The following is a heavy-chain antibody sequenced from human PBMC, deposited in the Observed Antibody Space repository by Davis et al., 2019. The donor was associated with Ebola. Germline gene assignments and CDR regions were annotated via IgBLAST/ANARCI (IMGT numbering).Heavy chain of an antibody. CDR2: IYYSGST. Sequence: PSETLSLTCTVSGGSISSGDYYWSWIRQPPGKGLEWIGYIYYSGSTHYNPSLKSPVTISVDTSKNQFSLKLSSVTAADTAVYYCARAVAAKGNWFDPWGQGTLVTVSS. CDR1: GGSISSGDYY. D-gene: IGHD6-19*01. J-gene: IGHJ5*02. V-gene: IGHV4-30-4*01. CDR3: ARAVAAKGNWFDP.